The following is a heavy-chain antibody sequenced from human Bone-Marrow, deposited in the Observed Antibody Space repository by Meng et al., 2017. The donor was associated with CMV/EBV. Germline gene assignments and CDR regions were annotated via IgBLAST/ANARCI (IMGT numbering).Heavy chain of an antibody. J-gene: IGHJ4*02. D-gene: IGHD6-13*01. Sequence: ASVKVSCKASGYTFTSYGISWVRQAPGQGLEWMGWISAYNGNTNYAQKLQGRVTMTTDTSTSTAYMELRSLRSDDTAVYCCARVRYSSSWYPFDYWGQGTLVTVSS. V-gene: IGHV1-18*01. CDR3: ARVRYSSSWYPFDY. CDR2: ISAYNGNT. CDR1: GYTFTSYG.